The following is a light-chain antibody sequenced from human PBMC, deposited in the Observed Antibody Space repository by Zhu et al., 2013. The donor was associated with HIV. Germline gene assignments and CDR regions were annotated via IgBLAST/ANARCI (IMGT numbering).Light chain of an antibody. V-gene: IGKV1-5*01. CDR2: DAS. J-gene: IGKJ2*01. Sequence: DIQMTQSPSTLSASVGDRVTITCRASQSIGSWLAWYQQKPGKAPKLLIYDASSLESGVPSRFSGSGSGTDFTLTINSLQPEDFATYYCQQSHSIPYTFGQGTKLEIK. CDR1: QSIGSW. CDR3: QQSHSIPYT.